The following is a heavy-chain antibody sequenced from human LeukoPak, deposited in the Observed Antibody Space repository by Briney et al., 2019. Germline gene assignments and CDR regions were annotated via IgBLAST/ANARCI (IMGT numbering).Heavy chain of an antibody. CDR2: ISYDGTNK. J-gene: IGHJ3*02. CDR3: ARAPMSYDSSGFGGAFDI. CDR1: GFTFGSYS. D-gene: IGHD3-22*01. V-gene: IGHV3-30*03. Sequence: TGGSLRLSCVASGFTFGSYSMNWVRQAPGKGLEWVAVISYDGTNKYYADSVKGRFTISRDNSKNTMYLQMNSLRAEDTAMYYCARAPMSYDSSGFGGAFDIWGQGTMVTVSS.